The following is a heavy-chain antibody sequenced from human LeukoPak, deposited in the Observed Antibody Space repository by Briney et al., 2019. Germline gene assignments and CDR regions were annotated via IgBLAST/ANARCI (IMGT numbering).Heavy chain of an antibody. V-gene: IGHV4-59*01. CDR2: IYYSGST. J-gene: IGHJ4*02. CDR3: ARVAYSSSWYTVGDYFDY. CDR1: GGSISSYY. D-gene: IGHD6-13*01. Sequence: PSETLSLTCTVSGGSISSYYWSWIRQPPGKRLEWIGYIYYSGSTNYNPSLKSRVTISVDTSKTQFSLKLSSVTAADTAVYYCARVAYSSSWYTVGDYFDYWGQGTLVTVSS.